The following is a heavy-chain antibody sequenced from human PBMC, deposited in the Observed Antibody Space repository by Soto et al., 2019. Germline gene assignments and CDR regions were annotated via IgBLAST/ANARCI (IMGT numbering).Heavy chain of an antibody. V-gene: IGHV3-23*01. Sequence: EVQLLESGGGLVQPGGSMRLSCAASGFTFSTYTMTWLRQAPGKGLEWVSSISGSGDHTFYADSVEGRLIVSRDTSKNTLYLQMNNLRAEDTAVYYCAKDGTYSTSWPYYFDHWGQGTLVTASS. J-gene: IGHJ4*02. CDR1: GFTFSTYT. CDR3: AKDGTYSTSWPYYFDH. CDR2: ISGSGDHT. D-gene: IGHD6-13*01.